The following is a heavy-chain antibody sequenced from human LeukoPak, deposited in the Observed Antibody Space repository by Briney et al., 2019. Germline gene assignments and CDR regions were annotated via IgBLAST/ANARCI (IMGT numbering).Heavy chain of an antibody. CDR2: ISRGGIS. Sequence: GGSLRLSCAASGFTFSIHDMYWIRQSPGKGLECVSVISRGGISYYADSVKGRFTISRDNSKNTLYLQMNSLRAEDTAVYYCSKKGQANDDGKPDWGQGTLVTVSS. CDR1: GFTFSIHD. J-gene: IGHJ4*02. CDR3: SKKGQANDDGKPD. V-gene: IGHV3-23*01. D-gene: IGHD1-1*01.